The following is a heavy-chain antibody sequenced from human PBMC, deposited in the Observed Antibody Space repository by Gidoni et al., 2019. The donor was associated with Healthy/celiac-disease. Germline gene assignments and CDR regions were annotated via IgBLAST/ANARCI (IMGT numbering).Heavy chain of an antibody. Sequence: QVQLQQWGAGLLKPSETLSLTCAVYGGSFSGYYWSWIRQPPGKGLEWIGEINHSGSTNYNPSLKSRVTISVDTSKNQFSLKLSSVTAADTAVYYCARVKRITMTQMGSYFDYWGQGTLVTVSS. V-gene: IGHV4-34*01. D-gene: IGHD3-22*01. CDR1: GGSFSGYY. CDR2: INHSGST. CDR3: ARVKRITMTQMGSYFDY. J-gene: IGHJ4*02.